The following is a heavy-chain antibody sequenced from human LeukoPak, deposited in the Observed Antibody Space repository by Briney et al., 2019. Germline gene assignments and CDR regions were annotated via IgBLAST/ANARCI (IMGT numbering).Heavy chain of an antibody. D-gene: IGHD6-13*01. CDR3: ARVGAAAGTPTFDY. V-gene: IGHV4-59*01. J-gene: IGHJ4*02. Sequence: SETLCLTCTVSGGSISSYYWSWIRQPPGKGLEWVGYIYYSGSTNYNPSLKSRVTISVDTSKNQFSLKLSSVTAADTAVYYCARVGAAAGTPTFDYWGQGTLVTVSS. CDR1: GGSISSYY. CDR2: IYYSGST.